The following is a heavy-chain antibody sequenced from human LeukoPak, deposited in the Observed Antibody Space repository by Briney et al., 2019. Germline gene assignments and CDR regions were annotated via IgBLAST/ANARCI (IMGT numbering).Heavy chain of an antibody. D-gene: IGHD2-21*01. Sequence: PSETLSLTCTVSGGSISHYYWSWIRQPPGKGLEWIGYIYYNGNTYYNPSLRSRVTMSVDTSRTHFSLKLSSVTAADTAVYYCATSGVYSFRAFDIWGQGTIVTVSS. CDR1: GGSISHYY. CDR2: IYYNGNT. CDR3: ATSGVYSFRAFDI. V-gene: IGHV4-59*08. J-gene: IGHJ3*02.